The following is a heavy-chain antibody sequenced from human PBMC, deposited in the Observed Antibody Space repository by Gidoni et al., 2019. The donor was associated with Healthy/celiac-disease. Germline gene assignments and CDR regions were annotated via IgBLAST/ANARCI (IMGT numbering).Heavy chain of an antibody. CDR2: IYWDDDK. D-gene: IGHD3-10*01. CDR3: AHSRGLLWFGELFDWFDP. V-gene: IGHV2-5*02. Sequence: QITLKESGPTLVKPTQTLTLTCTFSGFSLSTSGVGVGWIRQPPGKALEWLALIYWDDDKRYSPSLKSRLTITKDTSKNQVVLTMTNMDPVDTATYYCAHSRGLLWFGELFDWFDPWGQGTLVTVSS. CDR1: GFSLSTSGVG. J-gene: IGHJ5*02.